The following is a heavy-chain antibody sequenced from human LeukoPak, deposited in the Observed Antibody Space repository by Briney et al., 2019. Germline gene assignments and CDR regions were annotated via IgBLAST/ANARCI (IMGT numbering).Heavy chain of an antibody. CDR1: GFTFSSYW. Sequence: PGGSLGLSCAASGFTFSSYWMAWVRQAPGEGLEWVANIKQDGSDEYYVESVKGRFTISRDNDKGSVYLQMNSLRVEDTALYYWVRELKRFEHWGQGDLVTVSS. J-gene: IGHJ5*02. CDR3: VRELKRFEH. CDR2: IKQDGSDE. V-gene: IGHV3-7*01.